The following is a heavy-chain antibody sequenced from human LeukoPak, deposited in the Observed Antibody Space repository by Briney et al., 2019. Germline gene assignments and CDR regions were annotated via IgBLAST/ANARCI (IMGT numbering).Heavy chain of an antibody. V-gene: IGHV3-20*01. Sequence: GGSLRLSCAASGFTVNNYWMHWVRQAPGKGLEWVSGINWNGGSTGYADSVKGRFTISRDNAKNSLYLQMNSLRAEDTALYHCARDPTLGYCSGGSCYPIPYGMDVWGQGTTVTVSS. CDR3: ARDPTLGYCSGGSCYPIPYGMDV. J-gene: IGHJ6*02. CDR2: INWNGGST. CDR1: GFTVNNYW. D-gene: IGHD2-15*01.